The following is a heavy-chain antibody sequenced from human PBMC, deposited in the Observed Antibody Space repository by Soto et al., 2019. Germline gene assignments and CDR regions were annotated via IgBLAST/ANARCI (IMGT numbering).Heavy chain of an antibody. D-gene: IGHD1-7*01. CDR2: TNPSSGAT. V-gene: IGHV1-2*02. CDR1: GYTFIGHY. J-gene: IGHJ6*02. Sequence: QVQLVQSGAEVKKPGASVKVSCKASGYTFIGHYLHWVRQAPGQGLEWLGWTNPSSGATNFAQKFQGRVTMTRDTSISTAYLELSRLRSDDTAVYYCAREAGTTGNYYYGMAVWGQGTTVTVSS. CDR3: AREAGTTGNYYYGMAV.